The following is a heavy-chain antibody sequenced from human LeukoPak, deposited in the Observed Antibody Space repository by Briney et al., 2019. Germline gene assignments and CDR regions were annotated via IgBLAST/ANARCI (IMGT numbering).Heavy chain of an antibody. Sequence: SETLSLTCTVSGGSISSHYWSWIRQPPGKGLEWIGYIYYSGSTNYNPSLKSRVTISVDTSKNQFSLKLSSVTAADTAVYYCARGRWELLPYYWGQGTLVTVSS. CDR1: GGSISSHY. CDR2: IYYSGST. D-gene: IGHD1-26*01. CDR3: ARGRWELLPYY. V-gene: IGHV4-59*11. J-gene: IGHJ4*02.